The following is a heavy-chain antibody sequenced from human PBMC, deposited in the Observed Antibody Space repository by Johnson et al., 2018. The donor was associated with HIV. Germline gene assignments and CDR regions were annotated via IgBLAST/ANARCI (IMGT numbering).Heavy chain of an antibody. CDR2: IYSGDST. J-gene: IGHJ3*02. Sequence: VQLVESGGGLVKPGGSLRLSCAASGFTVINTYMSWVRQPPGKGLEWVSVIYSGDSTFYAHSVKGRFTISSDDSKSIAYLQMNSLKIEDTAVYYCQGGYSSGWYSDVFNIWGQGTVVTVSS. V-gene: IGHV3-53*01. CDR3: QGGYSSGWYSDVFNI. D-gene: IGHD6-19*01. CDR1: GFTVINTY.